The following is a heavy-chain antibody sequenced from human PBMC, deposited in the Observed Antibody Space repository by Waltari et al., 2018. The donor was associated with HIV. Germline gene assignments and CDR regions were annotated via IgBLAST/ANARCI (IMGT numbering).Heavy chain of an antibody. D-gene: IGHD6-19*01. CDR1: GGSISNYY. Sequence: QVQLQESGPGLVKPSETLSLTCTVSGGSISNYYWSWIRQPPGKGLEWIGYIYYTGSTNDNPSLKSRVTISVDTSKNQFSLKLSSVTAADTAVYYCAREASSGLFDYWGQGTLVTVSS. CDR2: IYYTGST. J-gene: IGHJ4*02. CDR3: AREASSGLFDY. V-gene: IGHV4-59*01.